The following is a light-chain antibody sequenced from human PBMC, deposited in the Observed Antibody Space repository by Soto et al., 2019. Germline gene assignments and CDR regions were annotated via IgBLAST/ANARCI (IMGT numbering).Light chain of an antibody. J-gene: IGLJ1*01. CDR3: CSYAGTYTFYV. Sequence: QSALTQPRSVSGSPGQSVTISCTGTCSDVGGYDYVSWYQQHPGKAPKLMIYDVTKRPSGVPDRFSGSRSGNTASLTISGLQAEDDADYYCCSYAGTYTFYVFGTGTKLTVL. CDR2: DVT. CDR1: CSDVGGYDY. V-gene: IGLV2-11*01.